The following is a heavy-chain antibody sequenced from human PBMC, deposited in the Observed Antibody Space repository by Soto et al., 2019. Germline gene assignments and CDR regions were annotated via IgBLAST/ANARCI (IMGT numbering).Heavy chain of an antibody. CDR2: ICYDGSDK. D-gene: IGHD2-21*02. Sequence: WGSLSLSCSASGFTFSSNGVHWVRQAPGKGLEWVAVICYDGSDKYYADSVKGRFTISRDNSKNTLYLQMNSLRAEDTAVYYCARDQGDGWGQGTLVTVS. CDR3: ARDQGDG. V-gene: IGHV3-33*01. J-gene: IGHJ4*02. CDR1: GFTFSSNG.